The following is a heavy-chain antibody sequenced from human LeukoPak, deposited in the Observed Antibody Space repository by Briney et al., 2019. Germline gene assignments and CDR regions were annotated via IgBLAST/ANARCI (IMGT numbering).Heavy chain of an antibody. V-gene: IGHV3-21*01. CDR1: GFTFSSYS. CDR3: ARGATDVTRWFDP. Sequence: WGSLRLSCAASGFTFSSYSMSWVRQAPGKGLEWVSIISRASESIFYADSVKGRFTISRDNAKNSLYLQMNGLRAEDTAVYYCARGATDVTRWFDPWGQGTRVTVSS. CDR2: ISRASESI. D-gene: IGHD1-1*01. J-gene: IGHJ5*02.